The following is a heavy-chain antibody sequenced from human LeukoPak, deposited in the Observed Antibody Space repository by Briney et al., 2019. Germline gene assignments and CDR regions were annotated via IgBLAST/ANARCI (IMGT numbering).Heavy chain of an antibody. CDR3: ARYFGYSSSWYSLN. J-gene: IGHJ4*01. Sequence: GGSLGLSCKGSGYNFASYWIGWVRQMPGKGLEWMGIVYPGDSDTRYSPSLRGQVTISADKSISTAYLQWSSLKASDTAMYYCARYFGYSSSWYSLNWGQGTLVTVSS. CDR1: GYNFASYW. D-gene: IGHD6-13*01. V-gene: IGHV5-51*01. CDR2: VYPGDSDT.